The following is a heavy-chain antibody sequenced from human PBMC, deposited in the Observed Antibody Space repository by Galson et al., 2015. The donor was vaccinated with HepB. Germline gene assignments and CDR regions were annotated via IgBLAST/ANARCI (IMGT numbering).Heavy chain of an antibody. V-gene: IGHV1-69*13. D-gene: IGHD1-1*01. CDR3: ARDPSSWNDWFDP. J-gene: IGHJ5*02. CDR1: GGTFSSYA. CDR2: IIPIFGTA. Sequence: SVKVSCKASGGTFSSYAISWVRQAPGQGLEWMGGIIPIFGTANYAQKFQGRVTITADESTSTAYMELSSLRSEDTAVYYCARDPSSWNDWFDPWGQGTLVTVSS.